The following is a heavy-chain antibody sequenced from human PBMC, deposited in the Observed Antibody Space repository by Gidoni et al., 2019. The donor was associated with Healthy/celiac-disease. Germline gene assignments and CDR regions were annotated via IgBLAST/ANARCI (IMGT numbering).Heavy chain of an antibody. CDR3: ATVGVGATGPYFDY. D-gene: IGHD1-26*01. Sequence: QVQLVQSGAEVKKPGASVKVSCTGAGYTLTELSMHWVRQAPGKGLEWMGGLDPEDAEPMYAQKFQGRVTMTEDTSTDTAYMELSSLRSEDTAVYDCATVGVGATGPYFDYWGQGTLVTVSS. CDR2: LDPEDAEP. J-gene: IGHJ4*02. CDR1: GYTLTELS. V-gene: IGHV1-24*01.